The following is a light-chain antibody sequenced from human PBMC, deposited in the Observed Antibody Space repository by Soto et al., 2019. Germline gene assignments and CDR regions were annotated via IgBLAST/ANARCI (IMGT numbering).Light chain of an antibody. CDR2: GAS. CDR3: QQYNNWPPSII. Sequence: VMTQSPDTLSVSPGERGTLSCRASERVRSNVAWYQQRPGQAPRLLIYGASTRATDTPVRFRGSGSGTEFTLTISSLQSEDLGVYYCQQYNNWPPSIIFGQGTRLEIK. CDR1: ERVRSN. V-gene: IGKV3-15*01. J-gene: IGKJ5*01.